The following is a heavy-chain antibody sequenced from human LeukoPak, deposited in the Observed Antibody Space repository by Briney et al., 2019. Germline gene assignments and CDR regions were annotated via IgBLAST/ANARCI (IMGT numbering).Heavy chain of an antibody. CDR1: GYSISSGYQ. CDR3: ARDPRWLTPDCTSTSCYENCFDP. J-gene: IGHJ5*02. CDR2: IYHSSSA. V-gene: IGHV4-38-2*02. Sequence: SETLSLTCAVSGYSISSGYQWAWIRQSPGKGLEWIRSIYHSSSAHYNPSLKSRVTISVETSKNQFSLKMYSVTAADTALYYCARDPRWLTPDCTSTSCYENCFDPWGQGTLVTVSS. D-gene: IGHD2-2*01.